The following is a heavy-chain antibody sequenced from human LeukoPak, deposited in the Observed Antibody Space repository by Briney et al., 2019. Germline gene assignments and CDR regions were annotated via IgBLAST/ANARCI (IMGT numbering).Heavy chain of an antibody. Sequence: GGSLRLSCAASGFTFSSYEMNWVRQAPGKGLEWVSYISSSGSPIYYADSVKGRFTISRDNAKNSLFLQMSSLRAEDTAVYYCARDKRLSGSSTDDSFDIWGQGTVVTVSS. D-gene: IGHD1-26*01. CDR1: GFTFSSYE. CDR3: ARDKRLSGSSTDDSFDI. V-gene: IGHV3-48*03. CDR2: ISSSGSPI. J-gene: IGHJ3*02.